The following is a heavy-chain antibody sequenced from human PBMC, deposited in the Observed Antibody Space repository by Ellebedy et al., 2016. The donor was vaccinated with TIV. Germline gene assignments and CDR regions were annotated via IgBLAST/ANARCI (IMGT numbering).Heavy chain of an antibody. Sequence: GESLKISCAASGFTFSSYGMHWVRQAPGKGLEWVAVISYDGSNKYYADSVKGRFTISRDNSKNTVYLQMNSLRVEDTAVYYCATYSSSRGWFDPWGQGTLVTVSS. CDR1: GFTFSSYG. D-gene: IGHD4-11*01. V-gene: IGHV3-30*03. CDR3: ATYSSSRGWFDP. CDR2: ISYDGSNK. J-gene: IGHJ5*02.